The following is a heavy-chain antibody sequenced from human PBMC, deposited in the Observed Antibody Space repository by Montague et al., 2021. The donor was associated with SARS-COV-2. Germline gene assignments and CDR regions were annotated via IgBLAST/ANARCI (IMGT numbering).Heavy chain of an antibody. CDR2: IYYRGST. CDR3: ARLYDSSSYYYGMDV. D-gene: IGHD5/OR15-5a*01. J-gene: IGHJ6*02. V-gene: IGHV4-59*08. CDR1: GGSINSSY. Sequence: SETLSLTCTVSGGSINSSYWSWIRQPPGKGLEWIGYIYYRGSTNYNPSLETRVTISVDPSKNQFSLKLSSVTAADTAVYYCARLYDSSSYYYGMDVRGQGTTVTVSS.